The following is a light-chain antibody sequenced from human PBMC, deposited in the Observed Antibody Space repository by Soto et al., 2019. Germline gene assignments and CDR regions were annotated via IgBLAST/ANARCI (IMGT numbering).Light chain of an antibody. CDR2: GAS. CDR3: QQYNNWPKT. V-gene: IGKV3-15*01. J-gene: IGKJ2*01. CDR1: QSVSGN. Sequence: EIVMTQSPATLSVSPGERATLSCRASQSVSGNLAWYQHKPGQAPRLLIYGASTRATGIPARFSGSGSGTAFTLTIGSLKSEDFAIYYSQQYNNWPKTFGQGTKVDIK.